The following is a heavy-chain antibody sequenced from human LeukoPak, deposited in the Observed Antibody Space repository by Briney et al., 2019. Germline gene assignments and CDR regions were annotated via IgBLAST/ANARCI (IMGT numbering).Heavy chain of an antibody. D-gene: IGHD3-22*01. Sequence: SETLSLTCAVYGGSFSGYYWTWIRQPPGKGLEWIGEIYQSGSTDYNPSLKTRVTISVDTSKNQFSLKLNSVTAADTAVYYCARASSGYYTYYYYYYYYMDVWGKGTTVTVSS. CDR3: ARASSGYYTYYYYYYYYMDV. CDR1: GGSFSGYY. J-gene: IGHJ6*03. CDR2: IYQSGST. V-gene: IGHV4-34*01.